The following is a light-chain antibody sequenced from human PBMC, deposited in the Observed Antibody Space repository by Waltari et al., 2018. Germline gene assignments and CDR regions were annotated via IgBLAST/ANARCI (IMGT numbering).Light chain of an antibody. CDR2: KAS. J-gene: IGKJ1*01. Sequence: DIQMTQSPPTLSASVGDRVTITCRASQSIRNWLAWYQQKPGKAPKLLIYKASSLESGVPSRFSGSGSGTEFTLTISSLQPDDSASYYCQQYYSYSTFGQGTKVEIK. CDR1: QSIRNW. V-gene: IGKV1-5*03. CDR3: QQYYSYST.